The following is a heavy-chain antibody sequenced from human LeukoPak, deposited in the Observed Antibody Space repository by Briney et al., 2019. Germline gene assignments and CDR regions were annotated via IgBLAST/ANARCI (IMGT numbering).Heavy chain of an antibody. CDR1: GYSFTSYW. V-gene: IGHV5-51*01. CDR3: ASGYCSGGSCFYDAFDI. Sequence: GESLKISCKGSGYSFTSYWIGWVRQVPGKGLEWMGIIYPGDSDTRYSPSFQGQVTISADKSISTAYLQWSSLKASDTAMYYCASGYCSGGSCFYDAFDIWGQGTMVTVSS. D-gene: IGHD2-15*01. J-gene: IGHJ3*02. CDR2: IYPGDSDT.